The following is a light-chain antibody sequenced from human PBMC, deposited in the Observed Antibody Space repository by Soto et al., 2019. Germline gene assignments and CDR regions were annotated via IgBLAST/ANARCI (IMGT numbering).Light chain of an antibody. CDR3: QHRSNWPLT. CDR2: DAS. V-gene: IGKV3-11*01. Sequence: EIVLTQSPGTLSLSPGERATVSCRASQTVRGIYLAWYQQKPGQAPRLLIYDASNRATGIPARFSGSGSGTDFTLTISSLEPEDFAVYYCQHRSNWPLTFGGGTKVEIK. CDR1: QTVRGIY. J-gene: IGKJ4*01.